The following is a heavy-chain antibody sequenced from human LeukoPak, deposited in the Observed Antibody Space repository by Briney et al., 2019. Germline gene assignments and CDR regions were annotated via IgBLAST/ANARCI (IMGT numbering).Heavy chain of an antibody. CDR1: GGSFSGYY. CDR3: TRASSGYSGYGPGSYYYYMDV. Sequence: SETLSLTCAVYGGSFSGYYWSWIRQPPGKGLEWIGEINHSGSTNYNPSLKSRVTISVDTSKNQFSLKLSSVTAADAAVYYCTRASSGYSGYGPGSYYYYMDVWGKGTTVTVSS. V-gene: IGHV4-34*01. CDR2: INHSGST. J-gene: IGHJ6*03. D-gene: IGHD5-12*01.